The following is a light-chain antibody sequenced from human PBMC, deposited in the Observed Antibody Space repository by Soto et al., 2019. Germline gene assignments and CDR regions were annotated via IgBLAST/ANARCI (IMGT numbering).Light chain of an antibody. V-gene: IGLV1-47*01. CDR3: AAWDDSLSGPVV. J-gene: IGLJ2*01. CDR1: NSNIGRNY. Sequence: QAVVTQPPSASGTPGQRVTISCSGSNSNIGRNYVYWYQQLPGTAPKLLIYRNNQRPSGVPDRFSGSKSGTSASLAISGLRSEDEADYYCAAWDDSLSGPVVFGGGTKLTVL. CDR2: RNN.